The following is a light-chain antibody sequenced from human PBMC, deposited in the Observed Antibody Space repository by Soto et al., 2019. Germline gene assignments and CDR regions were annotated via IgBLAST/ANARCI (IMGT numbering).Light chain of an antibody. CDR2: ATD. J-gene: IGLJ3*02. CDR1: PSSFRSES. Sequence: QSVLTQPPSASGAPGQTVTISCSGRPSSFRSESVCWYRHIPETAPKLIIYATDQRPSGVPDRFSGFKSGTSASLAISGLRDEDVADYYCAAWDGSLRGRVFGGGTKLTVL. CDR3: AAWDGSLRGRV. V-gene: IGLV1-47*01.